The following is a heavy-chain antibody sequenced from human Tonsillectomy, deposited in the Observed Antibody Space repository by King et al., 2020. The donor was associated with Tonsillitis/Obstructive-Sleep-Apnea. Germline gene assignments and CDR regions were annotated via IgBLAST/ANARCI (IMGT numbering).Heavy chain of an antibody. J-gene: IGHJ1*01. CDR3: ARHSAMTTGYFQH. D-gene: IGHD4-17*01. Sequence: QLQESGPGLVKPSETLSLTCLVSGGSISSSSYYWVWIRQPPGKGRAWIGSIYYSGSTYYNPSLNSRITISVDTSKNQFSLRLGSVTAADTAVYYCARHSAMTTGYFQHWGQGTLVTVSS. CDR1: GGSISSSSYY. CDR2: IYYSGST. V-gene: IGHV4-39*01.